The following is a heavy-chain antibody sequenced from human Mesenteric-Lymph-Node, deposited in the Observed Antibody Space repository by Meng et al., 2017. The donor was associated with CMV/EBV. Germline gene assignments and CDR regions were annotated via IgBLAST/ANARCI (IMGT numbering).Heavy chain of an antibody. Sequence: QVQLVHSGAEVKKPGASVKVYCRASGHIFSNSYIHWVRQAPGQGLEWMGVINPINGGTAYAQKFQGRVTLTRDTSTSTGYMELSSLTSEDTAVYFCASGSDIRGVNADYWGQGTLVTVSS. CDR3: ASGSDIRGVNADY. D-gene: IGHD3-10*01. V-gene: IGHV1-46*01. CDR2: INPINGGT. CDR1: GHIFSNSY. J-gene: IGHJ4*02.